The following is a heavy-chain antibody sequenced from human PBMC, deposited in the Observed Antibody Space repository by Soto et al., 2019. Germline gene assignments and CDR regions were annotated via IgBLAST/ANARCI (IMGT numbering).Heavy chain of an antibody. V-gene: IGHV1-69*01. D-gene: IGHD6-19*01. CDR3: AKVRYSSPMGYYYGMDV. CDR1: RVAFSKFI. Sequence: QLEQSGGEVKKPGSSVKVSCKASRVAFSKFIVTWVRQAPGLGLEWVGGIIPIFGTANYAQKFQGRFTITADESTSTSYMEVNNLRSEDTAVYYCAKVRYSSPMGYYYGMDVWGPGTTVTVSS. CDR2: IIPIFGTA. J-gene: IGHJ6*02.